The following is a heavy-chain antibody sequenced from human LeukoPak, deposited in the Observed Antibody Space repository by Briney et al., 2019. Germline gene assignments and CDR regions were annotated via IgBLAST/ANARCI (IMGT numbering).Heavy chain of an antibody. CDR2: IRKKGYGKTT. V-gene: IGHV3-49*03. D-gene: IGHD4-17*01. CDR1: GFTFGDDG. J-gene: IGHJ4*02. CDR3: SRGLHDYGDSNYYFDQ. Sequence: GGSLRLSCTASGFTFGDDGWSWFRQAPGKGLEWICFIRKKGYGKTTDYAASVRGRFTISRDDAKSIAYLQMNRLKTEDTALYYCSRGLHDYGDSNYYFDQWGRGTLVTVSS.